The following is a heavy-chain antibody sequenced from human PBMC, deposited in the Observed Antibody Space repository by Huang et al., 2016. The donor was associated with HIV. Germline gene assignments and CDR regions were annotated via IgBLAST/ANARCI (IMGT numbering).Heavy chain of an antibody. CDR2: IKSKTDGGKT. V-gene: IGHV3-15*01. CDR1: GFTFSNAW. J-gene: IGHJ3*02. CDR3: TTESESSGWTMDHDAFDI. D-gene: IGHD6-19*01. Sequence: EVQLVESGGGLVKPGGALRLSCAASGFTFSNAWMSWVRPAPGKGLEWVGRIKSKTDGGKTDNAAPVKGRFTISRDDSKNTLYLQMNSLKTEDTAVYYCTTESESSGWTMDHDAFDIWGQGTMVTVSS.